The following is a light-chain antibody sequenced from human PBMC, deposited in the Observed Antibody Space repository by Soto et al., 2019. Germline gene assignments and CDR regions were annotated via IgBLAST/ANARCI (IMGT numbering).Light chain of an antibody. CDR1: QSISSW. Sequence: DIQMTQSPSTLSASVGDRVTITCRASQSISSWLAWYQQKPGKAPKLLIYDASSLESGVPSRFSSSGSGTEFTLTISSLQPDDFATYYCQQYNTEFWTFGQGTKVEIK. J-gene: IGKJ1*01. CDR2: DAS. V-gene: IGKV1-5*01. CDR3: QQYNTEFWT.